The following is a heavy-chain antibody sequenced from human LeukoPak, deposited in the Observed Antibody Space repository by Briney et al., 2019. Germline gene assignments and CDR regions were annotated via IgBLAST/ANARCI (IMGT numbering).Heavy chain of an antibody. V-gene: IGHV4-38-2*02. D-gene: IGHD6-19*01. Sequence: PSETLSLTCTVSGYSISSGYYWSWIRQPPGKGLEWIGEINHSGSTNYNPSLKSRVTISVDTSKNQFSLKLSSVTAADTAVYYCARRRYRYSSGWYYFDYWGQGTLVTVSS. CDR2: INHSGST. CDR1: GYSISSGYY. J-gene: IGHJ4*02. CDR3: ARRRYRYSSGWYYFDY.